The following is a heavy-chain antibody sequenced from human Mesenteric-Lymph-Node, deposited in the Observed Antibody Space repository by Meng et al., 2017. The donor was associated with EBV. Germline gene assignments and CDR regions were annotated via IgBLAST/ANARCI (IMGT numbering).Heavy chain of an antibody. J-gene: IGHJ4*02. CDR3: AHTTYSISCFEY. V-gene: IGHV2-5*02. CDR2: IYWDDDK. D-gene: IGHD6-13*01. CDR1: GFSLSTSGVG. Sequence: QITLKESGPTLVKPTQTLTLTCSFSGFSLSTSGVGVGWIRQPPGKALEWLALIYWDDDKRYSPSLRSRLTITKDTSKNQVVLTMTNMDPVDTATYYCAHTTYSISCFEYWGQGTLVTVSS.